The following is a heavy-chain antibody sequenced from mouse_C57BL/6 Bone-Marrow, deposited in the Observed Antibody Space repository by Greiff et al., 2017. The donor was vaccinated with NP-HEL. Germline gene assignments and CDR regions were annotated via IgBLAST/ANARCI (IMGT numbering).Heavy chain of an antibody. CDR2: ISSGGSYT. V-gene: IGHV5-6*01. CDR1: GFTFSSYG. J-gene: IGHJ2*01. D-gene: IGHD1-1*01. Sequence: EVKLVESGGDLVKPGGSLKLSCAASGFTFSSYGMSWVRQTPDKRLEWVATISSGGSYTYYPDSVKGRFTISRDNAKNTLYLQMSSLKSEDTAMYYCARDYGSFFDDWGQGTTLTVSS. CDR3: ARDYGSFFDD.